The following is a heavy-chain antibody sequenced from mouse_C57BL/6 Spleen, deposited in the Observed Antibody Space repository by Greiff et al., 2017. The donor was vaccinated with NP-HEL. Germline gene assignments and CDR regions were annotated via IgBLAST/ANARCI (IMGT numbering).Heavy chain of an antibody. CDR3: AREFYDGYSWCAY. V-gene: IGHV5-17*01. J-gene: IGHJ3*01. CDR1: GFTFSDYG. D-gene: IGHD2-3*01. CDR2: ISSGSSTI. Sequence: EVNVVESGGGLVKPGGSLKLSCAASGFTFSDYGMHWVRQAPEKGLEWVAYISSGSSTIYYADTVKGRFTISRDNAKNTLFLQMTSLRSEDTAMYYCAREFYDGYSWCAYWGQGTLVTVSA.